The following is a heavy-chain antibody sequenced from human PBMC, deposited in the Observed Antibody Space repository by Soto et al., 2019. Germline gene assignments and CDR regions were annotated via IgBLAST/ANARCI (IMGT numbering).Heavy chain of an antibody. V-gene: IGHV4-28*03. CDR1: GYSISSGNW. CDR3: ARDKITGLFDY. D-gene: IGHD2-8*02. Sequence: SETLSLTCAVSGYSISSGNWWGWIRQPPGKGLEWIGYIYYSGTTYYNPSLKSRVTMSVDTSKNQFSLKLTSVTAADTAVYYCARDKITGLFDYWGQGTLVTVSS. CDR2: IYYSGTT. J-gene: IGHJ4*02.